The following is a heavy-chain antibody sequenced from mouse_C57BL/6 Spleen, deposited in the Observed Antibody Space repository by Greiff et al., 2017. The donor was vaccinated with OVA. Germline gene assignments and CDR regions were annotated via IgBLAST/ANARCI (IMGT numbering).Heavy chain of an antibody. CDR1: GFNIKDYY. Sequence: EVQLVESGAELVKPGASVKLSCTASGFNIKDYYMHWVKQRTEQGLEWIGRIDPEDGETKYAPKFQGKATITADPSSNTAYLQLSSLTSEDTAVYYCASGEGLRLGYAMDYWGQGTSVTVSS. CDR3: ASGEGLRLGYAMDY. CDR2: IDPEDGET. J-gene: IGHJ4*01. V-gene: IGHV14-2*01. D-gene: IGHD2-4*01.